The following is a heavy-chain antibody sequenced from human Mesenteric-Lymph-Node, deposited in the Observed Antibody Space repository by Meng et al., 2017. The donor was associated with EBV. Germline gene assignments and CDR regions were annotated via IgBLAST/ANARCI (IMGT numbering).Heavy chain of an antibody. CDR2: ISDSGRNT. J-gene: IGHJ4*02. V-gene: IGHV3-23*01. D-gene: IGHD3-3*01. CDR1: GFTFSSNA. CDR3: ATKSHYDFWSGYQY. Sequence: VRLWASGGGLVQPGGFLRLSCAASGFTFSSNAMNWVRQAPGKGLEWVSTISDSGRNTYYADSVKGRFTISRDNSKNTLYLQMNSLRAEDTAVYYCATKSHYDFWSGYQYWGQGTLVTVSS.